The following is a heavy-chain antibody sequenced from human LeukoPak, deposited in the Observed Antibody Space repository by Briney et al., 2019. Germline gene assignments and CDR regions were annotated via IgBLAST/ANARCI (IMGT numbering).Heavy chain of an antibody. CDR3: AKDPTGSYFSYWYFDL. J-gene: IGHJ2*01. CDR1: GFTFSNYA. V-gene: IGHV3-23*01. D-gene: IGHD1-26*01. Sequence: PGGSLRLSCAASGFTFSNYAMIWVRQAPGKGLEWVSAISGSGGSTYYADSVKGRFTISRDNSKNTQYLQMNSLRAEDTAVYYCAKDPTGSYFSYWYFDLWGRGILVIVSS. CDR2: ISGSGGST.